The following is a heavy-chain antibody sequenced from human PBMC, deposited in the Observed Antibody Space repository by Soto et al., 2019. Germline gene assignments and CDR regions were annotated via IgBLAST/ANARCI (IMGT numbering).Heavy chain of an antibody. CDR3: ARPRASSPDSSGYSDFDI. J-gene: IGHJ3*02. V-gene: IGHV5-10-1*01. CDR1: GYSFTSYW. D-gene: IGHD3-22*01. CDR2: IDPSDSYT. Sequence: PGESLKISCKGSGYSFTSYWISWVRQMPGKGLEWMGRIDPSDSYTNYSPSFQGHVTISADKSISTAYLQWSSLKASDTAMYYCARPRASSPDSSGYSDFDIWGQGTMVTVSS.